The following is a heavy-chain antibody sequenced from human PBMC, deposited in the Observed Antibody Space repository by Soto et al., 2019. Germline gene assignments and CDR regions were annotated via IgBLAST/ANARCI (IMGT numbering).Heavy chain of an antibody. CDR3: ARETGRVLQQGYLRAQTTRPEVAY. J-gene: IGHJ4*02. D-gene: IGHD5-18*01. Sequence: ASVKVSCKASGYTFTRYGISWVRQAPGQGLEWMGWISAYNGNTNYAQKLQGRVTMTTDTSTSTAYMELRSLRSDDTAVYYCARETGRVLQQGYLRAQTTRPEVAYWGQGTLVTVSS. CDR1: GYTFTRYG. V-gene: IGHV1-18*01. CDR2: ISAYNGNT.